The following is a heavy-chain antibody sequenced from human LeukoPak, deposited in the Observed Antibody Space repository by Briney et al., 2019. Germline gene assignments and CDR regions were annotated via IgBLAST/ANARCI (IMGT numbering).Heavy chain of an antibody. J-gene: IGHJ4*02. CDR2: ISSNGGST. Sequence: GGSLRLSCAASGFTFSSYAMHWVRQAPGKGLEYVSAISSNGGSTYYANSVKGGFTISRDNSKNTLYLQMGSLRAEDMAVYYCARGLLTVASAFDYWGQGTLVTVSS. CDR3: ARGLLTVASAFDY. V-gene: IGHV3-64*01. D-gene: IGHD4-23*01. CDR1: GFTFSSYA.